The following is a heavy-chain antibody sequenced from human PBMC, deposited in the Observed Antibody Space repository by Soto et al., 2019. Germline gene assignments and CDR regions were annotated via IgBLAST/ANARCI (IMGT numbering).Heavy chain of an antibody. D-gene: IGHD5-12*01. J-gene: IGHJ4*02. CDR1: GGSFSTYA. CDR2: IIPMFGTA. Sequence: QVQLVQSGAEVKKPESSVKVSCKAPGGSFSTYAISWVRQAPGQGLEWMGGIIPMFGTANYAQRFQDRVTITADESTHTVYMELSSLRSEDTAVYFCASGIQVWLRRINNGYSGWGQGTLVTVSS. V-gene: IGHV1-69*12. CDR3: ASGIQVWLRRINNGYSG.